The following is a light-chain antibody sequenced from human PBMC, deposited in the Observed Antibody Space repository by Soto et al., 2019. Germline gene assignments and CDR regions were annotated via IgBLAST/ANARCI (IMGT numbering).Light chain of an antibody. J-gene: IGKJ1*01. CDR2: DAS. V-gene: IGKV1-5*01. Sequence: DIQMNQSPSTLSASVGDRVTITCRASQSISSWLAWYQQKPGKASKLRIYDASSLESGVPSSFSGSGSGTEFTLTISSLQPDDFATYYVQQYNSYSLTFGQGTKVEIK. CDR1: QSISSW. CDR3: QQYNSYSLT.